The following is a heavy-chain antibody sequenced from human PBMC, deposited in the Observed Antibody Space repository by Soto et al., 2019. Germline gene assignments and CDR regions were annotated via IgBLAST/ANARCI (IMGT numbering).Heavy chain of an antibody. J-gene: IGHJ5*02. CDR1: GFTFSGSA. CDR2: IRSKANSYAT. CDR3: TRASIAARPLHTRFDP. D-gene: IGHD6-6*01. V-gene: IGHV3-73*01. Sequence: GGSLRLSCAASGFTFSGSAMHWVRQASGKGLEWVGRIRSKANSYATAYAASVKGRFTISREDSKNTAYLQMNSLKTEDTAVYYCTRASIAARPLHTRFDPWGQGTLVTVSS.